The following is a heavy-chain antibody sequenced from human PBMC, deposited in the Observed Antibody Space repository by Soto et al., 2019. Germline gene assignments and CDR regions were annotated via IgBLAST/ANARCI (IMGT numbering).Heavy chain of an antibody. CDR3: ARGGRRWLATSALTS. D-gene: IGHD2-15*01. Sequence: VQLVESGGGVVQPGRSLRLSCAASGFTFSDYAMHWVRQAPGKGLEWVAVVSHDGRNTHYADSVKGRFTISRDSSKNRVSLEMPTLRAGETPVYSLARGGRRWLATSALTSWGQGALVTVSS. CDR1: GFTFSDYA. V-gene: IGHV3-30*03. J-gene: IGHJ5*02. CDR2: VSHDGRNT.